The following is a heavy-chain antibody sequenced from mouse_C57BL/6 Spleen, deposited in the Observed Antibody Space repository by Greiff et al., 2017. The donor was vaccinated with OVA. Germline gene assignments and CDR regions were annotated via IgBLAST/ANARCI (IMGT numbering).Heavy chain of an antibody. CDR3: ARSSPFAY. V-gene: IGHV1-61*01. CDR2: IYPSDSET. J-gene: IGHJ3*01. CDR1: GYTFTSYR. Sequence: VQLQQPGAELVRPGSSVKLSCKASGYTFTSYRMDWVKQRPGQGLEWIGNIYPSDSETHYNQKFKDKATLTVDKSSSTAYMQLSSLTSEDSAVYYCARSSPFAYWGQGTLVTVSA.